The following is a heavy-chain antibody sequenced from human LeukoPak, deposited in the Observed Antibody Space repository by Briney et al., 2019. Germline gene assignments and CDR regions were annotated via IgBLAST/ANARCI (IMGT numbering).Heavy chain of an antibody. CDR3: ARGSKWSGPNFCY. J-gene: IGHJ4*02. Sequence: GGSLRLSCAASGFTFSNAWMNWVRQAPGKGLEWVSSISSSSSYIYYADSVKGRFTISRDNAKNSLYLQMNSLRAEDTAVYYCARGSKWSGPNFCYWGQGTLVTVSS. D-gene: IGHD3-3*01. V-gene: IGHV3-21*01. CDR2: ISSSSSYI. CDR1: GFTFSNAW.